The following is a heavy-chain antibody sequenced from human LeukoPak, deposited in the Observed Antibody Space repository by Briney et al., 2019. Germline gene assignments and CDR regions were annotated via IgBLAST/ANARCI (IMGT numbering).Heavy chain of an antibody. D-gene: IGHD4-17*01. J-gene: IGHJ6*02. CDR1: GGSFSSGSYY. V-gene: IGHV4-61*01. CDR3: ARDWYGDYYYYGMDV. CDR2: IYYSGST. Sequence: SETLSLTCTVSGGSFSSGSYYWSWIRQPPGKGLEWIGYIYYSGSTNYNPSLKSRVTISVDTSKNQFSLKLSSVTAADTAVYYCARDWYGDYYYYGMDVWGQGTTVTVSS.